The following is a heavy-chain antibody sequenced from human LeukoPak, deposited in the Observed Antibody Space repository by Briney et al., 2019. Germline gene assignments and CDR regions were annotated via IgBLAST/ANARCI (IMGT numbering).Heavy chain of an antibody. V-gene: IGHV3-23*01. J-gene: IGHJ6*02. D-gene: IGHD6-19*01. Sequence: GGSLRPSCAASGFTFSSYAMSWVRQAPGKGLEWVSAISGSGGSTYYADSVKGRFTISRDNSKNTLYLQMNSLRAEDTAVYYCAKVGQWLFYGMGVWGQGTTVTVSS. CDR3: AKVGQWLFYGMGV. CDR2: ISGSGGST. CDR1: GFTFSSYA.